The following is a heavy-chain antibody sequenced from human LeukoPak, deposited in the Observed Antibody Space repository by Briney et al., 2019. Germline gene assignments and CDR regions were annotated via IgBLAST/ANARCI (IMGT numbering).Heavy chain of an antibody. Sequence: PGGSLRLSCAASGFTFSSYGMHWVRQAPGKGLEWVAAIWYDGSIQYYADSVKGRFTISRDNSKNTLYLQMASLRAEDTAVYYCARAGYCSGGSCYGSDYWGQGTLVSVSS. V-gene: IGHV3-33*01. J-gene: IGHJ4*02. CDR3: ARAGYCSGGSCYGSDY. D-gene: IGHD2-15*01. CDR1: GFTFSSYG. CDR2: IWYDGSIQ.